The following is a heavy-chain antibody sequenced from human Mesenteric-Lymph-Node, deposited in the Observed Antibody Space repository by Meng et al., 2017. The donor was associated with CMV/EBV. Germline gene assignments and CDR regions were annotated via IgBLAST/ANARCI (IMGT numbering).Heavy chain of an antibody. CDR3: ARWELGPDYYYGMDV. CDR2: ISAYNGNT. D-gene: IGHD1-26*01. Sequence: ASVKVSCKASGYTFTSYGISWVRQAPGQGLEWMGWISAYNGNTNYAQKLQGRVTMTTDTSTSTAYMELRSLRSDGTAVYYCARWELGPDYYYGMDVWGQGTTVTVSS. CDR1: GYTFTSYG. J-gene: IGHJ6*02. V-gene: IGHV1-18*01.